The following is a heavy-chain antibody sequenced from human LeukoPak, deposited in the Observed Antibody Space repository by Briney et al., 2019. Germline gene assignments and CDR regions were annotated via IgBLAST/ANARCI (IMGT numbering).Heavy chain of an antibody. CDR3: ARGGYSSGWYSDAFDI. D-gene: IGHD6-19*01. CDR1: GDSFSSNSAA. V-gene: IGHV6-1*01. CDR2: TYYRSKWYN. J-gene: IGHJ3*02. Sequence: SQTLSLTCAISGDSFSSNSAAWNWIRQSPSRGLEWLGRTYYRSKWYNDYAVSVKSRITINPDTSKNQFSLQLNSVTPEDTAVYYCARGGYSSGWYSDAFDIWGQGTMVTVSS.